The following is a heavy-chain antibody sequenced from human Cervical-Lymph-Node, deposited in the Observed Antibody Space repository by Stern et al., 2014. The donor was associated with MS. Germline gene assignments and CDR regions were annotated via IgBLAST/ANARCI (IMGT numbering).Heavy chain of an antibody. J-gene: IGHJ4*02. Sequence: EVQLVESGGGLVKPGGSLRLSCAASGFTFSSSGMHWVRQAPGKGLEWVSSIWYDGSNIDYADSVKGRFTISRDNAKNSLYLQMNSLRAEDTAVYYCARENMGPYFDYWGQGTLVTVSS. CDR3: ARENMGPYFDY. V-gene: IGHV3-21*01. CDR1: GFTFSSSG. CDR2: IWYDGSNI.